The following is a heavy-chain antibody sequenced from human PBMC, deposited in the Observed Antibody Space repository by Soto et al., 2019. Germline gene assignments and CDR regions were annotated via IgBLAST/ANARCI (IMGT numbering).Heavy chain of an antibody. V-gene: IGHV1-69*06. Sequence: QVQLVQSGAEVKKPGSSVKVSCKASGGTFSSYAISWVRQAPGQGLEWMGGIIPIFGTANYAQKFQGRVTITADKPTSTAYMELSSLRSEDTAVYYCARAKRGGLRFGELPTEGYYGMDVWGQGTTVTVSS. CDR1: GGTFSSYA. CDR3: ARAKRGGLRFGELPTEGYYGMDV. CDR2: IIPIFGTA. D-gene: IGHD3-10*01. J-gene: IGHJ6*02.